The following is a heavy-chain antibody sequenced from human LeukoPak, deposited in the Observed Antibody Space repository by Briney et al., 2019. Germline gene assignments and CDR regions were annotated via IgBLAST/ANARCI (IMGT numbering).Heavy chain of an antibody. J-gene: IGHJ5*02. CDR3: AKEPTYNWNDGRFDP. V-gene: IGHV3-9*01. D-gene: IGHD1-20*01. CDR2: ISWNSGSI. CDR1: GFTFDDYA. Sequence: GGSLRLSCAASGFTFDDYAMHWVRHAPGKGLEWVSGISWNSGSIGYADSVKGRFTISRDNAKNSLYLQMNSLRAEDTALYYCAKEPTYNWNDGRFDPWGQGTLVTVSS.